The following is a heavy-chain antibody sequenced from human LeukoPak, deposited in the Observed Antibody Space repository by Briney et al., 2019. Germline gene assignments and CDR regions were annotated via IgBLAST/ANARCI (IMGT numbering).Heavy chain of an antibody. Sequence: GGSLRLSCVASGFIFSNYGMHWVRQAPGKGLEWVAVIWYDGSNKYYADSVKGRFTISRDNSKNTLYLQMNSLRAEDTAVYYCVRDRVGASDWGQGTLVTVSS. CDR3: VRDRVGASD. CDR2: IWYDGSNK. J-gene: IGHJ4*02. CDR1: GFIFSNYG. D-gene: IGHD1-26*01. V-gene: IGHV3-33*01.